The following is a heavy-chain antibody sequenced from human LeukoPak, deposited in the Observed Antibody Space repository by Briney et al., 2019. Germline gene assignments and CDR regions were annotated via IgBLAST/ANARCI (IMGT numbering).Heavy chain of an antibody. Sequence: PGESLKISCKASGYNFPKYWIGWVRQMSGKGLEWMGIIYPSDSDTRYSPSSQGQVSISADTSISTAYLQWSSLQVSDTAMDYCVRLFRNWSDGGVDQWGQGTLVTVSS. D-gene: IGHD1-1*01. CDR2: IYPSDSDT. CDR1: GYNFPKYW. J-gene: IGHJ4*02. CDR3: VRLFRNWSDGGVDQ. V-gene: IGHV5-51*01.